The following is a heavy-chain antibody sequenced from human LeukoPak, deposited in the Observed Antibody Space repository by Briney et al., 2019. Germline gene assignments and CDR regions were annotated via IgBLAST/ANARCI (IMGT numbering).Heavy chain of an antibody. D-gene: IGHD4-17*01. V-gene: IGHV3-7*02. CDR1: GFTFSSYW. J-gene: IGHJ4*02. CDR3: ARVGIHPVKYFDY. Sequence: GGSLRLSCAASGFTFSSYWMSWVRQAPGKGLEWVANIKQDGSEKYYVDSVKGRFTISRDNAKNSLYLQMNSLRAEDTAVYYCARVGIHPVKYFDYWGQGTLITVSS. CDR2: IKQDGSEK.